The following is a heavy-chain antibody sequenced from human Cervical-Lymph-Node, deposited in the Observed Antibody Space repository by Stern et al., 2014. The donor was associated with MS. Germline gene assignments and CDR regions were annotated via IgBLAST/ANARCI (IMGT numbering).Heavy chain of an antibody. J-gene: IGHJ6*02. CDR2: ISYDGSNK. V-gene: IGHV3-30*01. D-gene: IGHD2-21*01. CDR1: GFTFSNYD. Sequence: DQLVESGGGVVQPGRSLRLSCAASGFTFSNYDIHWVRQAPGKGLEWVAVISYDGSNKYYADSVKGRFTISRDNSENTVHLQMNSLRTEDTSVYYCARGLVGGLDVGGQGTTVTVSS. CDR3: ARGLVGGLDV.